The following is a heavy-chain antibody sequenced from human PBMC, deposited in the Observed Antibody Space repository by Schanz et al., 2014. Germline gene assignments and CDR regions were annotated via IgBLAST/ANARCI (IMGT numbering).Heavy chain of an antibody. J-gene: IGHJ6*03. CDR1: GFTFTNYA. Sequence: EVQLVESGGGLVQPGKSLRLSCAASGFTFTNYAMSWVRQAPGKGLEWVSSISSGGGSTYYADSVKGRFTISRDNSKNTLYLQMKSRRAEDTAVYYCARVKYCTITRCYRTETEGIYYMDVWGKGTTGTVSS. V-gene: IGHV3-23*04. D-gene: IGHD2-2*01. CDR3: ARVKYCTITRCYRTETEGIYYMDV. CDR2: ISSGGGST.